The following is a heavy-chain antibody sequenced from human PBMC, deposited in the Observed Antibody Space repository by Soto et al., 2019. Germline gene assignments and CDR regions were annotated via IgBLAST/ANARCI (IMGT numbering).Heavy chain of an antibody. J-gene: IGHJ6*02. Sequence: SETLSLTCTVSGGSISSYYWSWIRQPPGKGLEWIGYIYYSGSTNYNPSLKSRVTISVDTSKNQFSLKLSSVTAADTAVYYCARDSRFLEWLNGMYVWGQGTTVTVSS. CDR2: IYYSGST. CDR3: ARDSRFLEWLNGMYV. V-gene: IGHV4-59*01. D-gene: IGHD3-3*01. CDR1: GGSISSYY.